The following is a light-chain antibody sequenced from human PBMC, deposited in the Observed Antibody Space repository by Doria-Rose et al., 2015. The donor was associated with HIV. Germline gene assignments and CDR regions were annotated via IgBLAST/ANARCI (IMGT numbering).Light chain of an antibody. Sequence: TGTSTDVGGYNYVSWYQQHPGKAPKLMIYDVSSRPSGVSNRFSGSKSGNTASLTISGLQAEDEADYYCSSYTTSSTLVFGGGTKLTVL. V-gene: IGLV2-14*03. CDR1: STDVGGYNY. J-gene: IGLJ3*02. CDR2: DVS. CDR3: SSYTTSSTLV.